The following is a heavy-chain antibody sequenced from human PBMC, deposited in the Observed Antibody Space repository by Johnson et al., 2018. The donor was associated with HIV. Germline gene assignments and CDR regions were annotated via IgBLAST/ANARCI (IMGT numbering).Heavy chain of an antibody. CDR2: ISYDGSNK. D-gene: IGHD1-14*01. V-gene: IGHV3-30*04. CDR3: VLLALPRAGYPEALDI. Sequence: QVQLVESGGGVVQPGRSLRLSCAASGFTFSSYAMHWVRQAPGKGLEWVAVISYDGSNKYYEDSVKGRFTISRDNSKNTLYLQMNSLRAEDTAVYSCVLLALPRAGYPEALDIWGQGTMVTVSS. CDR1: GFTFSSYA. J-gene: IGHJ3*02.